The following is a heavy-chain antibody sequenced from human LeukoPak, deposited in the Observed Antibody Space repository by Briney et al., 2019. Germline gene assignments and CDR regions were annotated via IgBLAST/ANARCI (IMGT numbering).Heavy chain of an antibody. J-gene: IGHJ6*02. CDR3: ARAYYYGSGSYYQYGMDV. V-gene: IGHV1-69*04. CDR1: GGTFSSYA. D-gene: IGHD3-10*01. Sequence: SVKVSCKASGGTFSSYAISWVRQAPGQGLEWMGRIIPILGIANYAQKFQGRVTITADKSTSTAYMELSSLRSEDTAVYYCARAYYYGSGSYYQYGMDVWGQGTTVTVSS. CDR2: IIPILGIA.